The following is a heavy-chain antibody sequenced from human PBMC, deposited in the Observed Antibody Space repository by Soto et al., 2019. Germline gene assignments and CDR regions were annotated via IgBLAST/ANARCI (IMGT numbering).Heavy chain of an antibody. J-gene: IGHJ4*02. Sequence: VSCKVSGYTLTELSMHWVRQAPGKGLEWMGGFDPEDGEAIYAQKFQGRVTMTEDTSTDTAYMELSSLRSEDTAVYYCATVGSSTSWNFDYWGQGTLVTVSS. CDR3: ATVGSSTSWNFDY. D-gene: IGHD2-2*01. CDR1: GYTLTELS. CDR2: FDPEDGEA. V-gene: IGHV1-24*01.